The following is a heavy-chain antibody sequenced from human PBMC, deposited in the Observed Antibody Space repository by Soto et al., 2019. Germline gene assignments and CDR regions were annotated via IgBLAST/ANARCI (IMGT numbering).Heavy chain of an antibody. CDR1: GGSISSYY. CDR3: ARDRGYYDILTGYPYYHYVMDF. J-gene: IGHJ6*02. V-gene: IGHV4-59*01. D-gene: IGHD3-9*01. Sequence: SETLSLTCTVSGGSISSYYWSWIRQPPGKGLEWIGYIYYSGSTNYNPSLKSRVTISVDTSKNQFSLKLSSVTAADTAVYYCARDRGYYDILTGYPYYHYVMDFCAQGTSVPGSS. CDR2: IYYSGST.